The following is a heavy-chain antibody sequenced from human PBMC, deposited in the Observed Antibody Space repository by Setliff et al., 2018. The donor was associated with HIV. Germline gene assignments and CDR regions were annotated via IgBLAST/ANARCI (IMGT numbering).Heavy chain of an antibody. Sequence: SETLSLTCTVSGASISSGGFYWNWIRQHPRKGLEWIGYIYYNGSTYHNPSLKSRLIISLDASREQFSLRLTSVTAADTGVYYCARGGGITWKSYSFDYWGQGTLVTVSS. D-gene: IGHD3-10*01. CDR1: GASISSGGFY. CDR3: ARGGGITWKSYSFDY. CDR2: IYYNGST. V-gene: IGHV4-31*03. J-gene: IGHJ4*02.